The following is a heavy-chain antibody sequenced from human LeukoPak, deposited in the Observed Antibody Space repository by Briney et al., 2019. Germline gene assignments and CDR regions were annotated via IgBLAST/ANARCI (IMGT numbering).Heavy chain of an antibody. V-gene: IGHV6-1*01. CDR1: GDSVSSNSAA. CDR3: ATPSYCSSTSCYALAYGMDV. J-gene: IGHJ6*02. CDR2: TYYRSKWYN. Sequence: SQTLSLTCAISGDSVSSNSAAWNWIRQSPSRGLEWLGRTYYRSKWYNDYAVSVKSRITINPDTSKNQFSLQLNSVTPEDTAVYYCATPSYCSSTSCYALAYGMDVWGQGTTVTVSS. D-gene: IGHD2-2*01.